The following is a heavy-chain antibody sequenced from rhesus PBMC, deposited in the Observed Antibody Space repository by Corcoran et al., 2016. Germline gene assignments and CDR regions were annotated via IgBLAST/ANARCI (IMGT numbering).Heavy chain of an antibody. CDR1: GYSLSSGYV. CDR2: IYVSCGST. D-gene: IGHD6-13*01. V-gene: IGHV4-127*01. J-gene: IGHJ4*01. CDR3: ARGRYSSWSLDYFDY. Sequence: QVQLQESGPGLVKPSETLSLTCALSGYSLSSGYVWSWIRQPPGKGLEWIGRIYVSCGSTDYKPSLKSRVTISTDTSKNQFSLKLSSVTAADTAVYYCARGRYSSWSLDYFDYWGQGVLVTVSS.